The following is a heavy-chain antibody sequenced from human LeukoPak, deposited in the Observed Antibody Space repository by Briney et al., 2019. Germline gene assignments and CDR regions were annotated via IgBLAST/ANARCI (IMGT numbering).Heavy chain of an antibody. CDR2: IIPNSGDT. J-gene: IGHJ5*02. V-gene: IGHV1-2*02. Sequence: AASVKVSCKASGYTFTDYYMHWVRQAPGQGLEWMGWIIPNSGDTNYAQKFQGRVTMTRDTSITTDYMEVSSLRSEDTAVYYCAGAGGCSAGSCYRSWGQGTLVTVSS. CDR3: AGAGGCSAGSCYRS. D-gene: IGHD2-15*01. CDR1: GYTFTDYY.